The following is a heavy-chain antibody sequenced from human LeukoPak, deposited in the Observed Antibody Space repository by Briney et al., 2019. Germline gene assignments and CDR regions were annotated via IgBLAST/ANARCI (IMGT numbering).Heavy chain of an antibody. V-gene: IGHV4-39*01. CDR3: ARASGWNGDYFDY. D-gene: IGHD6-19*01. CDR2: IYYSGST. J-gene: IGHJ4*02. CDR1: GGSISSSSYY. Sequence: PSETLSLTCTVSGGSISSSSYYWGWIRQHPGKGLEWIGSIYYSGSTYYNPSLKSRVTTSVDTSKNQFSLKLSSVTAADTAVYYCARASGWNGDYFDYWGQGTLVTVSS.